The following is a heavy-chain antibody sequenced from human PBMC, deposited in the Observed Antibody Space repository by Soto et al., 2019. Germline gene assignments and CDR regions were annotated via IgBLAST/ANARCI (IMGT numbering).Heavy chain of an antibody. CDR3: KTTRPGTNVYDN. D-gene: IGHD6-13*01. J-gene: IGHJ3*02. V-gene: IGHV3-15*01. CDR1: GITFSNAW. CDR2: IRSKTDGGTT. Sequence: GGSLRLSCAASGITFSNAWMNWVRQAPGKGLEYIGRIRSKTDGGTTEYAAPVEGRFTISRDDSKNTLYLQMGGLKTEDTAVYYCKTTRPGTNVYDNWGQGTLVTVSS.